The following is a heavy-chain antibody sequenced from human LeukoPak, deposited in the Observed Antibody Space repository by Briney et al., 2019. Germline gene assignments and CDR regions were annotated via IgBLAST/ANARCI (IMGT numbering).Heavy chain of an antibody. CDR2: ISWNSGSI. J-gene: IGHJ4*02. CDR3: AKDIAAAGNFDY. D-gene: IGHD6-13*01. CDR1: GFIFSSFS. Sequence: GGSLRLSCAASGFIFSSFSMDWVRQAPGKGLEWVSGISWNSGSIGYADSVKGRFTISRDNAKNSLYLQMNSLRAEDTALYYCAKDIAAAGNFDYWGRGTLVTVSS. V-gene: IGHV3-9*01.